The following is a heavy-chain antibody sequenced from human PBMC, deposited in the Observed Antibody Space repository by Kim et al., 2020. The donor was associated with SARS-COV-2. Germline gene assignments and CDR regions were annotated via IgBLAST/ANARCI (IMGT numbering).Heavy chain of an antibody. CDR1: GANFSSYA. J-gene: IGHJ4*02. CDR3: ELSPTYGSVSYSFDY. D-gene: IGHD3-10*01. CDR2: IIPIFGTA. Sequence: SVKVSCKASGANFSSYAISWVRQAPGQGLEWMGGIIPIFGTANYAQKFQGRVTITADESTSTAYMALSSLRPEDTALYYCELSPTYGSVSYSFDYWGQGTLVTVSS. V-gene: IGHV1-69*13.